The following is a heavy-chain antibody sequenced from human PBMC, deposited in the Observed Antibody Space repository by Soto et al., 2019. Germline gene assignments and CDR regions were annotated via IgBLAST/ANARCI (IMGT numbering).Heavy chain of an antibody. V-gene: IGHV3-13*01. CDR1: GFIFSNFD. D-gene: IGHD3-10*01. Sequence: GALGLSCGASGFIFSNFDMHWVRQTTEKGLEWVSGIGFAGDTNYSGSVKGRFTISRENAKNSLFLQMNSLRVGDTAVYYCVRGLPGGFDPWGQGTLVTV. CDR3: VRGLPGGFDP. J-gene: IGHJ5*02. CDR2: IGFAGDT.